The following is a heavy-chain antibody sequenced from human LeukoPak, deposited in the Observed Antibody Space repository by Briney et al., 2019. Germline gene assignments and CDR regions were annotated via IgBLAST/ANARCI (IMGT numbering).Heavy chain of an antibody. CDR2: MRRDGSLI. CDR1: GFTFSSYE. D-gene: IGHD1-1*01. Sequence: GGSLRLSCAASGFTFSSYEMNWVRQAPGRGLQWVASMRRDGSLIYYLDSVRGRFTISRDNARNSLYLQMNSLRVEDTAIYYCAKLMNEGTTYDHWGQGALVTVSS. CDR3: AKLMNEGTTYDH. J-gene: IGHJ4*02. V-gene: IGHV3-48*03.